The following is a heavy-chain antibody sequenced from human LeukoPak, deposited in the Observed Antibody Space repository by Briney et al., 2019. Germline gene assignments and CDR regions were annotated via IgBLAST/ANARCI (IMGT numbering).Heavy chain of an antibody. J-gene: IGHJ6*03. Sequence: PSETLSLTCTVSGGSISSYYWSWIRQPAGKGLEWIGRIYTSGSTNYNPSLKSRVTMSVDTSKNQFSLKLSSVTAADTAVYYCAKVASETYSYYYMDVWGKGTTVTISS. CDR2: IYTSGST. V-gene: IGHV4-4*07. CDR1: GGSISSYY. CDR3: AKVASETYSYYYMDV. D-gene: IGHD2-15*01.